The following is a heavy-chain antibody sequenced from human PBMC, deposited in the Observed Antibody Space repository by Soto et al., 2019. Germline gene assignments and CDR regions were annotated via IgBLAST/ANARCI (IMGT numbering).Heavy chain of an antibody. CDR1: GGSISSYY. Sequence: KPSETLSLTCTVSGGSISSYYWTWIRQSPGKGLEWIGYIYYTGNTDYNLSLKSRVTISLDTSKKQVSLKLSSVTAADTAVYYCARGPETNYHYTLGYWGQGTLVTVSS. CDR3: ARGPETNYHYTLGY. V-gene: IGHV4-59*01. D-gene: IGHD3-16*02. J-gene: IGHJ4*02. CDR2: IYYTGNT.